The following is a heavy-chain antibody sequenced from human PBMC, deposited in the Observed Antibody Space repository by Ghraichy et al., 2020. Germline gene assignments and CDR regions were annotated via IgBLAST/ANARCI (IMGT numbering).Heavy chain of an antibody. D-gene: IGHD3-10*01. CDR3: ARGREYYYGSGSYGHFHY. CDR2: ISYDGSNK. J-gene: IGHJ4*02. V-gene: IGHV3-30-3*01. Sequence: SLRLSCAASTFTFSNYAMHWVRQAPGKGLEWVAVISYDGSNKYYADSVKGRFTISRDNSKNTLYVQMNSLRSEDTAVYYCARGREYYYGSGSYGHFHYWGQGTLVTVSS. CDR1: TFTFSNYA.